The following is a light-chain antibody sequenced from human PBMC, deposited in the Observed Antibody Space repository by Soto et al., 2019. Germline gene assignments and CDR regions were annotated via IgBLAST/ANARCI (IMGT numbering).Light chain of an antibody. V-gene: IGKV3-20*01. CDR2: GAS. CDR3: KRYGSSPIYT. J-gene: IGKJ2*01. Sequence: EIVLTQSPGTLSLSPGERATLSCRASQGVSSSYLAWYQQKPGQAPRIRIYGASGRATVIPDRFSGSGSGTDFTLTISRLEPEDYAVYSYKRYGSSPIYTFGQGTTLQIK. CDR1: QGVSSSY.